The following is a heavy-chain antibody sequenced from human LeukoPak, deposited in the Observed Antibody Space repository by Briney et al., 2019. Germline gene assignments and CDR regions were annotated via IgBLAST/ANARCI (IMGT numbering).Heavy chain of an antibody. CDR2: ISGSGGST. J-gene: IGHJ4*02. D-gene: IGHD3-3*01. CDR1: GFTFSSYA. V-gene: IGHV3-23*01. CDR3: AKGTRLLRFLEWLLYFGY. Sequence: GGSLRLSCAASGFTFSSYAMSWVRQAPGKGLEWVSAISGSGGSTYYADSVKGRFTISRDNSKNTLYLQMNSLRAEDTAVYYCAKGTRLLRFLEWLLYFGYWGQGTLVTVSS.